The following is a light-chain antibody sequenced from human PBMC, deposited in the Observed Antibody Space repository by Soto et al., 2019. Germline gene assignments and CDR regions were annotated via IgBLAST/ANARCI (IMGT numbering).Light chain of an antibody. Sequence: QSVLTQPPSVSGSPGQSVTISCTGTSSDVGSYNRVSWYQQPPGTAPKLMICQVSNRPSGVPDRFSGSKSGNTASLTISGLQAEDEADYYCSSYTSSGTWVFGGGTNSPS. CDR1: SSDVGSYNR. CDR2: QVS. V-gene: IGLV2-18*02. J-gene: IGLJ3*02. CDR3: SSYTSSGTWV.